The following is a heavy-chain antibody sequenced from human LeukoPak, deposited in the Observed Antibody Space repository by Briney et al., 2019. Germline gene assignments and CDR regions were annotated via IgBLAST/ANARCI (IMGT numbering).Heavy chain of an antibody. CDR1: GFTFSGSA. CDR2: IRSKANSYAT. D-gene: IGHD2-15*01. Sequence: GGSLKLSCAASGFTFSGSAMHWVRQASGKGLEWVGRIRSKANSYATAYAASVKGRFTISRDDSKNTAYLQMNSLKAEDAAVYYCAKEEWSRYCSGGSCPHFDYWGQGTLVTVSS. J-gene: IGHJ4*02. CDR3: AKEEWSRYCSGGSCPHFDY. V-gene: IGHV3-73*01.